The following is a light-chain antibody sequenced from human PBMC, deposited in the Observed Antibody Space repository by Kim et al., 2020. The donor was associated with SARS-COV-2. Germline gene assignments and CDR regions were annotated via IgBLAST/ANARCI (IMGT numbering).Light chain of an antibody. CDR3: LQYNTYSLT. CDR1: QSVSDW. J-gene: IGKJ4*01. CDR2: TTS. V-gene: IGKV1-5*03. Sequence: DIQMTQSPSTLSASVGDRVTITCRASQSVSDWLAWYQQKPGKPPKLLISTTSTLESGVPSRFSGSGSGTEFTLTISSLQPDDFATYYCLQYNTYSLTFGGGTKVDIK.